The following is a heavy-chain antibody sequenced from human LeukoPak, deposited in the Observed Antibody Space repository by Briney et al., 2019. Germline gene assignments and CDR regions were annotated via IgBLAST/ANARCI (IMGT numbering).Heavy chain of an antibody. J-gene: IGHJ4*02. CDR3: ACIDY. CDR2: IKHDGSEK. V-gene: IGHV3-7*01. CDR1: GFTFSSYA. Sequence: GGSLRLSCAASGFTFSSYAMHWVRQAPGKGLEWVANIKHDGSEKYYVESVKGRFTISRDNAKNSLYLQMNSLRAEDTAVYYCACIDYWGQGTLVTVSS.